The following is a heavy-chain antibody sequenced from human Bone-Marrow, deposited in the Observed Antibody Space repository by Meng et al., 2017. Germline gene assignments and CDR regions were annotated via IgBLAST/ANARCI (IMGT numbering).Heavy chain of an antibody. CDR2: IYQSGST. V-gene: IGHV4-4*02. Sequence: QVQLQESGPGLVNPSGTLSLTCAVPGGSISSSNWWSWVRQPPGKGLEWIGEIYQSGSTHYNPSLKSQVTISINKSKNQFFLKLSSVTAADTAVYYCARAPISHLDGTLRAFDYWGQGTLVTVSS. CDR3: ARAPISHLDGTLRAFDY. J-gene: IGHJ4*02. CDR1: GGSISSSNW.